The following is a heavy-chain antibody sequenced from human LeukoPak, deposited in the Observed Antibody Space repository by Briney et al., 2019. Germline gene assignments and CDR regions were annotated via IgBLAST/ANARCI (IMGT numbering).Heavy chain of an antibody. CDR1: GGSISSGGYS. V-gene: IGHV4-30-2*01. CDR2: IYHSGST. CDR3: ARWQERVRGFDI. J-gene: IGHJ3*02. D-gene: IGHD1-1*01. Sequence: SETLSLTCAVSGGSISSGGYSWSWIRQPPGKGLEWIGYIYHSGSTYYNPSLKSRVTISVDRSKNQFSLTLSSVTAADTAVYYCARWQERVRGFDIWGQGTMVTVSS.